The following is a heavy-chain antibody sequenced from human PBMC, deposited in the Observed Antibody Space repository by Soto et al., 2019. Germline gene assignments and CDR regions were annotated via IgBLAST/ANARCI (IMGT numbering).Heavy chain of an antibody. D-gene: IGHD3-9*01. CDR1: GFTFSSYA. CDR3: AKDIAVRYFDWYVY. Sequence: GGSLRLSCAASGFTFSSYAMSWVRQAPGKGLEWVSAISGSGGSTYYADSVKGRFTISRDNSKNTLYLRMNSLRAEDTAVYYCAKDIAVRYFDWYVYWGQGTLVTVSS. V-gene: IGHV3-23*01. J-gene: IGHJ4*02. CDR2: ISGSGGST.